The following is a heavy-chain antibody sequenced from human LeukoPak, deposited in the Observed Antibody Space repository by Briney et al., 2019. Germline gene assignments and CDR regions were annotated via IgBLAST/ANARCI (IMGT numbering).Heavy chain of an antibody. CDR3: ATVLGGSYVVYFDY. J-gene: IGHJ4*02. Sequence: ASVKVSSKVSGYTLTELSMHWVRQAPGKGLEWMGGFDPEDGETIYAQKFQGRVTMTEDTSTDTAYMELSSLRSEDTAVYYCATVLGGSYVVYFDYWGQGTLVTVSS. D-gene: IGHD1-26*01. CDR1: GYTLTELS. V-gene: IGHV1-24*01. CDR2: FDPEDGET.